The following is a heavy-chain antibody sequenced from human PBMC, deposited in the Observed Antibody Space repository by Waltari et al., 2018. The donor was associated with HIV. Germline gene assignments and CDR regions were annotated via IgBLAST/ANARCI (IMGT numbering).Heavy chain of an antibody. J-gene: IGHJ4*02. D-gene: IGHD3-22*01. CDR1: GFTFSSYG. Sequence: QVQLVESGGGVVQPGRSLRLSCAASGFTFSSYGMHWVRQAPGKGLEWVEVISYDGSNKYYADSGKGRFTISRDNSKNTLYLQMNSLRAEDTAVYYCAKDPYYYDSSGYADYFDYWGQGTLATVSS. V-gene: IGHV3-30*18. CDR2: ISYDGSNK. CDR3: AKDPYYYDSSGYADYFDY.